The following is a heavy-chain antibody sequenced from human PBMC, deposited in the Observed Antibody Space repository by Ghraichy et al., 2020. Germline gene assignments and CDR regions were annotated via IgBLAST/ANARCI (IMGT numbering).Heavy chain of an antibody. CDR3: ATDYYGSGRSHRDY. J-gene: IGHJ4*02. CDR2: VSYYGSNI. V-gene: IGHV3-30*04. D-gene: IGHD3-10*01. CDR1: GFTFSNYA. Sequence: GGSLRLSCAASGFTFSNYAMHWVRQAPGTGLELVAVVSYYGSNIYYSDSVKGRFTISRDNSKKTLYLQMNSLRAEDTAVYYCATDYYGSGRSHRDYCGQGTLVTVYS.